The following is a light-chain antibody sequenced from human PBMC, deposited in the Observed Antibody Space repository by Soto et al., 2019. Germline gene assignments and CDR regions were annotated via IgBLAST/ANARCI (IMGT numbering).Light chain of an antibody. J-gene: IGLJ1*01. CDR2: GNT. CDR3: KSYDSSLSGTYV. V-gene: IGLV1-40*01. Sequence: QSVLTQPPSVSGAPGQRVTISCTGSTSDIGAGFDVHWYQQLPGKAPKLLIYGNTNRPSGVPDRFSGSKSGTSASLAITGLQAEDEADYYCKSYDSSLSGTYVFGTGTKVTVL. CDR1: TSDIGAGFD.